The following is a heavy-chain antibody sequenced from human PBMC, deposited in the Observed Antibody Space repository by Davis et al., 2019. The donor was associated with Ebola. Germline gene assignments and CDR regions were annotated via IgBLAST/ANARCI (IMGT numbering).Heavy chain of an antibody. D-gene: IGHD3-22*01. V-gene: IGHV5-51*01. Sequence: GESLKISCKASGYTFTRNWIGWVRQLPGKGLAWMGSIYPGDSDTRYSPSFQGHVTISVDKSISTTYLQWSSLKASDTAMYYCARHHDTSYFYGMDVWGQGTTVTVSS. J-gene: IGHJ6*02. CDR2: IYPGDSDT. CDR3: ARHHDTSYFYGMDV. CDR1: GYTFTRNW.